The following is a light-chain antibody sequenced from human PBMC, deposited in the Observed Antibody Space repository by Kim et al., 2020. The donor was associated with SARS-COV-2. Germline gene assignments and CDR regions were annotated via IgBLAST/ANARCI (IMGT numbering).Light chain of an antibody. CDR2: EAS. J-gene: IGKJ1*01. V-gene: IGKV1-5*01. CDR1: QRISNS. Sequence: DIQMTQSPSTLSASVGDRVTITCRASQRISNSLTWYQQRPGKAPNLLIYEASSLESGVPSRFSGTGSGTEFTLTISSLQPDDFATYYCQHYDSYPPTFGPGTKVDIK. CDR3: QHYDSYPPT.